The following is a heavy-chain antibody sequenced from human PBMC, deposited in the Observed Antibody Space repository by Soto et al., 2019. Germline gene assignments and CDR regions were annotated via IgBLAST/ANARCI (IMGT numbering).Heavy chain of an antibody. Sequence: GGSLRLSCAASGFTFSSYAMSWVRQAPGKGLEWVSAISGSGGSTYYADSVKGRFTIPRDNSKNTLYLQMNSLRAEDTAVYYCAKDEQFGGIAAAGTWGQGTLVTVSS. V-gene: IGHV3-23*01. D-gene: IGHD6-13*01. CDR2: ISGSGGST. CDR3: AKDEQFGGIAAAGT. J-gene: IGHJ4*02. CDR1: GFTFSSYA.